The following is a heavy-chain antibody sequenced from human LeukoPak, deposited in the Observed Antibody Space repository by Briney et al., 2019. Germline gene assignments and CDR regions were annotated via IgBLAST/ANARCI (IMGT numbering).Heavy chain of an antibody. V-gene: IGHV2-5*02. CDR3: AHRRPPLEGHWFDY. D-gene: IGHD3-3*01. CDR1: GLSRSASRMA. Sequence: SGPTLVKPTQTLTLTCTFSGLSRSASRMAVAWFRQPPGKALEWLAINYWDDDKHYTPSLKNSLTITKDTSKNQVVLTMTNVDPVDTATYFCAHRRPPLEGHWFDYWGQGILVTVSS. J-gene: IGHJ5*01. CDR2: NYWDDDK.